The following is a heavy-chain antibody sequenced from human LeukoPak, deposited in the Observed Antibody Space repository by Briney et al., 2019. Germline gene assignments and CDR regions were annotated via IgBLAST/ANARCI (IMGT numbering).Heavy chain of an antibody. Sequence: GTSVKVSCKASGFTFTSSAMQWVRQARGQRLEWIGWIVVGSGNTNYGQRFQERVTITRDMSTSAAYMELSSLRSEDTAVYYCAAMKRQGTPVFDYWGQGTLVTVSS. CDR1: GFTFTSSA. CDR3: AAMKRQGTPVFDY. J-gene: IGHJ4*02. D-gene: IGHD3-10*01. CDR2: IVVGSGNT. V-gene: IGHV1-58*02.